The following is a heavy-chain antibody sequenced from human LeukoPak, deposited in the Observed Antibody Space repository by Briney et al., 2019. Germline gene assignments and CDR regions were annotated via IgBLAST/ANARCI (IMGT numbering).Heavy chain of an antibody. CDR2: ISAYNGNT. D-gene: IGHD3-10*01. V-gene: IGHV1-18*01. CDR3: ARVLWFGELYSNWFDP. CDR1: GYTFTSYG. Sequence: ASVKVSCKASGYTFTSYGISWVRQAPGQGLEWMGWISAYNGNTNYAQKLQGRVTMTRDTSISTAYMELSRLRSDDTAVYYCARVLWFGELYSNWFDPWGQGTLVTVSS. J-gene: IGHJ5*02.